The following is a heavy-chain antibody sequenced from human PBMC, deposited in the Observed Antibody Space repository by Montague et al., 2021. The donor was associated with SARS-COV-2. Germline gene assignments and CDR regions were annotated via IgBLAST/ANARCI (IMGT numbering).Heavy chain of an antibody. D-gene: IGHD4-23*01. V-gene: IGHV4-59*01. CDR2: IYDGGAV. Sequence: SETLSLTCTVSGGSITGYYWSWLRRSPGKGLEWIAYIYDGGAVNYNPSFGSRVTISTDTSKNQLSLKVNSVTAADTAVYYCVRDHPYGGPRGAYDIWGQGTMVTVSS. CDR3: VRDHPYGGPRGAYDI. J-gene: IGHJ3*02. CDR1: GGSITGYY.